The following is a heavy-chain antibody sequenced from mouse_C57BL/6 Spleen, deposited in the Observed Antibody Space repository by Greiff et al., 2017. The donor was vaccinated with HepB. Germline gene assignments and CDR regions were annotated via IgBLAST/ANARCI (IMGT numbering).Heavy chain of an antibody. CDR2: IHPNSGST. J-gene: IGHJ1*03. V-gene: IGHV1-64*01. Sequence: QVQLQQPGAELVKPGASVKLSCKASGYTFTSYWMHWVKQRPGQGLEWIGMIHPNSGSTNYNEKFKSKATLTVDKSSSTAYMQLSSLTSEDSAVYYWDYYGSSYGRYFDVWGTGTTATVSS. D-gene: IGHD1-1*01. CDR1: GYTFTSYW. CDR3: DYYGSSYGRYFDV.